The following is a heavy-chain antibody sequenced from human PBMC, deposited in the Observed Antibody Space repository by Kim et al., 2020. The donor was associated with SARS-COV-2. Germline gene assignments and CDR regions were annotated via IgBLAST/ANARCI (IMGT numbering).Heavy chain of an antibody. CDR3: ARGPDMTTVTTGDY. V-gene: IGHV4-34*01. J-gene: IGHJ4*02. CDR1: GGSFSGYY. D-gene: IGHD4-17*01. Sequence: SETLSLTCAVYGGSFSGYYWSWIRQPPGKGLEWIGEINHSGSTNYNPSLKSRVTISVGTSKNQFSLKLSSVTAADTAVYYCARGPDMTTVTTGDYWGQGTLVTVSS. CDR2: INHSGST.